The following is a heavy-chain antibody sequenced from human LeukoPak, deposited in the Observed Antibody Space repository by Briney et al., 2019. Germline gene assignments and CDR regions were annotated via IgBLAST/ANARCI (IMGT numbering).Heavy chain of an antibody. CDR3: VREGITKAFDL. CDR1: GFTFTDYY. D-gene: IGHD1-14*01. V-gene: IGHV1-2*02. Sequence: ASVTVSCKASGFTFTDYYMHWVRLAPGQGLEWMGYINPHSGVTSFPQKFRGRVTLTTDTSISAAYMELSSLISDDTAMYYCVREGITKAFDLWGQGALVTVSS. J-gene: IGHJ4*02. CDR2: INPHSGVT.